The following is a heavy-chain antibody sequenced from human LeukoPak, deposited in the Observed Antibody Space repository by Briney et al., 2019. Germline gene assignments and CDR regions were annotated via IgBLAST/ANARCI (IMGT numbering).Heavy chain of an antibody. Sequence: GGSLRLSCAASGFTFSSYGMHWVRQAPGKGLEWVAVISYDGSNKYYADSVKGRFTISRDNSKNSLYLQMNSLRVEDTAVYYCASRAHFWSGPGGWGQGTLVTVSS. J-gene: IGHJ4*02. CDR1: GFTFSSYG. CDR2: ISYDGSNK. CDR3: ASRAHFWSGPGG. D-gene: IGHD3-3*02. V-gene: IGHV3-30*03.